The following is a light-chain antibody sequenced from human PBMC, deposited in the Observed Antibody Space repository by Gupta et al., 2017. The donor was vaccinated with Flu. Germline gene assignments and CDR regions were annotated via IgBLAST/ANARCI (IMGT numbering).Light chain of an antibody. V-gene: IGKV3-20*01. Sequence: RASLTGRASESVSSNDGAWYQQKPGQAPRLLIYDASSRATGIPDRFSGSGSGTDFTLTISRLEPEDFAVFYCQQYGSSPPYTFGQGTKLEIK. CDR2: DAS. CDR3: QQYGSSPPYT. J-gene: IGKJ2*01. CDR1: ESVSSND.